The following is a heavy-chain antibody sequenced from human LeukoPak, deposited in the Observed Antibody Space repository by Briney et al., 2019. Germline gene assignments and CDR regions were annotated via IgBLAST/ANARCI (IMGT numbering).Heavy chain of an antibody. Sequence: ASVKVSCKASGYTFTASGLCWVRQAPGQGLEWMGWINPYNDITDYAQTFKGRVTMTTDTSTSTAYTELRSLRSDDTAVYYCARLFGELLLPSDHFYYMDVWGKGTAVTVSS. CDR2: INPYNDIT. D-gene: IGHD3-10*02. CDR3: ARLFGELLLPSDHFYYMDV. CDR1: GYTFTASG. J-gene: IGHJ6*03. V-gene: IGHV1-18*01.